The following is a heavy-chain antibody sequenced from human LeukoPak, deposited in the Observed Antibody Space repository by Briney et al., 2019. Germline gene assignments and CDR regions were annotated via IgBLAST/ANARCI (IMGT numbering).Heavy chain of an antibody. J-gene: IGHJ4*02. V-gene: IGHV4-30-4*01. CDR1: GGSISSGDYY. D-gene: IGHD2-15*01. Sequence: SETLSLTCTVSGGSISSGDYYWSWLRQPPGKGLEWIGYIYYSGSTYYNPSLKSRVTISVDTSKNQFSLKLSSVTAADTAVYYCARDGIGYCSGGSCYSPLGYWGQGTLVTVSS. CDR3: ARDGIGYCSGGSCYSPLGY. CDR2: IYYSGST.